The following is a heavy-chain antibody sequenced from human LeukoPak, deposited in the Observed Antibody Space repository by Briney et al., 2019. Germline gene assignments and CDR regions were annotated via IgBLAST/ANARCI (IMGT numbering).Heavy chain of an antibody. CDR2: ISGSGGST. CDR3: AKDQDVAAAGTWGSIDY. J-gene: IGHJ4*02. Sequence: GGSLRLSCAASGFTFSSYAMSWVRQAPGKGLEWVSAISGSGGSTYYADSVKGRFTISRDNAKNTLYLQMNSLRAEDTAVYYCAKDQDVAAAGTWGSIDYWGQGTLVTVSS. D-gene: IGHD6-13*01. V-gene: IGHV3-23*01. CDR1: GFTFSSYA.